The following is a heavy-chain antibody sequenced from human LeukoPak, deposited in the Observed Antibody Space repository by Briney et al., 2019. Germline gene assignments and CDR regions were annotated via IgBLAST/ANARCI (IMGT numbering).Heavy chain of an antibody. Sequence: PSETLSLTCAVYGGSFSGYYWSWIRQPPGKGLEWIGKINHSGSTNYNPSLKSRVTISVDTSKNQFSLKLSSVTAADTAVYYCASSGVVVPAFDYWGQGTLVTVSS. CDR3: ASSGVVVPAFDY. J-gene: IGHJ4*02. CDR1: GGSFSGYY. CDR2: INHSGST. V-gene: IGHV4-34*01. D-gene: IGHD2-2*01.